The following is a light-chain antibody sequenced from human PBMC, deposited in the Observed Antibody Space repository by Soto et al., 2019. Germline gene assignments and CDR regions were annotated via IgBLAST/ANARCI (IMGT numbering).Light chain of an antibody. V-gene: IGLV2-14*01. CDR2: EVS. J-gene: IGLJ2*01. CDR3: SSYTSSNTLV. CDR1: SSDVGAYNY. Sequence: QSALTQPASVSGSPGQSITISCTGTSSDVGAYNYVSWYQQHPGKAPKLMIFEVSARPSGVSNRFSGSKSGNTASLTISGLQAEDEADYYCSSYTSSNTLVFGGGTKLTVL.